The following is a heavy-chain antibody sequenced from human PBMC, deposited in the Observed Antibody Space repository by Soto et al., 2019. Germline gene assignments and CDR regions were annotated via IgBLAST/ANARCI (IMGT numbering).Heavy chain of an antibody. Sequence: ASVKVSCKASGYSFTNNDVSWVRQATGQGLEWMGWMNPGSGDTGYAQKFQGRVTMTRDISIATAYMELSSLRSDDTAIYYCARMATFGSLNWFDPWGQGTLVTVSS. D-gene: IGHD3-16*01. J-gene: IGHJ5*02. V-gene: IGHV1-8*01. CDR2: MNPGSGDT. CDR3: ARMATFGSLNWFDP. CDR1: GYSFTNND.